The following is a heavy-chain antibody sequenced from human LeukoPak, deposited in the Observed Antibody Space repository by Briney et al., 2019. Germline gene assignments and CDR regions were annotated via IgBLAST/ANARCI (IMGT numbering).Heavy chain of an antibody. V-gene: IGHV1-18*01. CDR3: ARGLLDRPYYYGSGSPKQNYYYYYMDV. CDR2: ISAYNGNT. J-gene: IGHJ6*03. D-gene: IGHD3-10*01. CDR1: GYTFTIYG. Sequence: GASVTVSCKASGYTFTIYGISWVRQAPGQGVEWMGWISAYNGNTNYAQKLQGRVTITTDTATSTAYMELRSLTSADTALYYCARGLLDRPYYYGSGSPKQNYYYYYMDVWGKGTTVTVSS.